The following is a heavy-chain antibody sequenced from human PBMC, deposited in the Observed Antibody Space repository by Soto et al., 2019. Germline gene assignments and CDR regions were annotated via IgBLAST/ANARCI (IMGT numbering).Heavy chain of an antibody. V-gene: IGHV3-33*01. D-gene: IGHD2-15*01. J-gene: IGHJ6*02. Sequence: PGRSLRLSCAASGFAFSGYGMHWVRQAPGKGLEWVAFIWFDGSDALYSDSVKGRFSTTRDNSKNTLFLQLNSLRGDDTAVYYCAREGYCSGGGCSGGMDVWGQGTTVTVSS. CDR1: GFAFSGYG. CDR3: AREGYCSGGGCSGGMDV. CDR2: IWFDGSDA.